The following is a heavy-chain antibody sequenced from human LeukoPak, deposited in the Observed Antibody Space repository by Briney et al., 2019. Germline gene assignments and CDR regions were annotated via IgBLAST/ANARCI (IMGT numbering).Heavy chain of an antibody. V-gene: IGHV3-49*04. CDR2: IRSKAYGGTT. Sequence: GGSLRLSCSASVFPFGDYAMSWVRQAPGKGLEWVGFIRSKAYGGTTEYAASVKGRFHISRDDSKSIAYLQMNSLKTEGTAVYYCTRAVVTTMIVVVTPLYYFDYWGEGALVTVSS. CDR1: VFPFGDYA. CDR3: TRAVVTTMIVVVTPLYYFDY. J-gene: IGHJ4*02. D-gene: IGHD3-22*01.